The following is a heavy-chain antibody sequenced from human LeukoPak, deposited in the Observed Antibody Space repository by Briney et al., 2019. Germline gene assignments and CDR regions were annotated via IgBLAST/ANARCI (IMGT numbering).Heavy chain of an antibody. J-gene: IGHJ4*02. CDR2: TYYRSKWYT. D-gene: IGHD6-19*01. CDR1: GDSVSSSTAA. CDR3: ARYPTGWYLDY. Sequence: SQTLPLTCAISGDSVSSSTAAWNWVRQSPSSGLEWLGRTYYRSKWYTDYAVSVRSRININPDTSKNQFSLQLNSVTPEDTAVYYCARYPTGWYLDYWRQGTLVTVSS. V-gene: IGHV6-1*01.